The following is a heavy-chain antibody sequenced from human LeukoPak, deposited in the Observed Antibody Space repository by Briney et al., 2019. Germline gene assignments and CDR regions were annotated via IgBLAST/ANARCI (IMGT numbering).Heavy chain of an antibody. CDR2: ISGSGGST. CDR1: GFTFSSYA. Sequence: GGSLRLSCAASGFTFSSYAMSWVRQAPGKGLEWVSAISGSGGSTYYADFVKGRFTISRDNSKNTLYLQMTSLRAEDTAVYYCAKDQGQLVSGNYYYYYGMDVWGQGTTVTVSS. J-gene: IGHJ6*02. D-gene: IGHD6-13*01. V-gene: IGHV3-23*01. CDR3: AKDQGQLVSGNYYYYYGMDV.